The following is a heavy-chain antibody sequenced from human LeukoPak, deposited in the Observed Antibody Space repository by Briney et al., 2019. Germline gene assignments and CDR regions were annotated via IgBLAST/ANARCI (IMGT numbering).Heavy chain of an antibody. V-gene: IGHV4-39*01. CDR1: GGSISSSSYY. CDR3: ARRPAGGAAGAFDY. CDR2: IYYSGST. J-gene: IGHJ4*02. Sequence: SETLSLTCTVSGGSISSSSYYWGWIRQPPGKGLEWIGSIYYSGSTYYNPSLKSRVTISVDTSKNQFSLKLSSVTAADTAVYYCARRPAGGAAGAFDYWGQGTLVTVSS. D-gene: IGHD6-13*01.